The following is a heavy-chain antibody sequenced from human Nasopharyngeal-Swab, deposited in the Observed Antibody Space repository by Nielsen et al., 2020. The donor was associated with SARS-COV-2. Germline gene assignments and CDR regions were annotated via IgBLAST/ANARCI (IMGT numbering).Heavy chain of an antibody. CDR2: IWYDGSNK. CDR1: GFTFSSYG. V-gene: IGHV3-33*01. CDR3: ARTWIRVPDAFDI. D-gene: IGHD5-18*01. J-gene: IGHJ3*02. Sequence: GGSLRLSCAASGFTFSSYGMHWFRQAPGKGLEWVAVIWYDGSNKYYADSVKGRFTISRDNSKNTLYLQMNSLRAEDTAVHYCARTWIRVPDAFDIWGKGTMVTVSS.